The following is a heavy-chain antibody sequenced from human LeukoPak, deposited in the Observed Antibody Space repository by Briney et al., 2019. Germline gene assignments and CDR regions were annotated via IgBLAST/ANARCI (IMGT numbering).Heavy chain of an antibody. J-gene: IGHJ5*02. V-gene: IGHV3-30-3*01. D-gene: IGHD2-15*01. CDR2: ISYDGSNK. CDR3: ARDRLVVVVAATWFDP. Sequence: GGSLRLSCAASGFTFSCYAMHWVRQAPGKGLEWVAVISYDGSNKYYADSVKGRFTISRDNSKNTLYLQMNSLRAEDTAVYNCARDRLVVVVAATWFDPWGQGTLVTVSS. CDR1: GFTFSCYA.